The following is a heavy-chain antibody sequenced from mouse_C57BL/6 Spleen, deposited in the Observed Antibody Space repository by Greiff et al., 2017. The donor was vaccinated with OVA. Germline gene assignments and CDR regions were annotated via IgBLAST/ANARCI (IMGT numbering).Heavy chain of an antibody. Sequence: QVQLQQPGAELVKPGASVKMSCKASGYTFTSYWITWVKQRPGQGLEWIGDIYPGSGSTNYNEKFKSKATLTVDTSSSTAYMQLSSLTSEDSAVYYCASYYYGSSLFYAMDYWGQGTSVTVSS. V-gene: IGHV1-55*01. CDR1: GYTFTSYW. CDR3: ASYYYGSSLFYAMDY. J-gene: IGHJ4*01. D-gene: IGHD1-1*01. CDR2: IYPGSGST.